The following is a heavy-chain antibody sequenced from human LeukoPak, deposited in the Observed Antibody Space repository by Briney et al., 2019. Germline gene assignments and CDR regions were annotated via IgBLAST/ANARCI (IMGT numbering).Heavy chain of an antibody. J-gene: IGHJ4*02. CDR3: ARSPMVRGVIFDY. CDR1: GGSISSYY. Sequence: SETLSLTCTVSGGSISSYYWSWIRQPPGKGLEGIGYIYYSGSTNDNPSLKSRVTISVDTSKNQFSLKLSSVTAADTAVYYCARSPMVRGVIFDYWGQGTLVTVSS. CDR2: IYYSGST. D-gene: IGHD3-10*01. V-gene: IGHV4-59*01.